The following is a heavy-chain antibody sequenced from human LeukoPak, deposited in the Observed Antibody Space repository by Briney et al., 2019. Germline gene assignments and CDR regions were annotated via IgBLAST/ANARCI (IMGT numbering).Heavy chain of an antibody. CDR1: GFTFSNYW. CDR3: ARGFLGACSGASCYSGY. V-gene: IGHV3-74*01. CDR2: INTDGSST. J-gene: IGHJ4*02. Sequence: GGSLRLSCAASGFTFSNYWMHWVRQAPGKGLVWVARINTDGSSTAYADFVKGRFTISRGNAQNTLYLQMNSLSAEDTAVYFCARGFLGACSGASCYSGYWGQGTLLTLSS. D-gene: IGHD2-15*01.